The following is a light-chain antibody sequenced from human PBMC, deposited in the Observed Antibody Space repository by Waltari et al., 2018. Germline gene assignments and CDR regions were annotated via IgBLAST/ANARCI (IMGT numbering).Light chain of an antibody. J-gene: IGKJ4*01. V-gene: IGKV4-1*01. CDR3: QQYYSTPLT. Sequence: DIVMTQSPDSLAVSLGERATVNCKSSQSVLYSSKNKNYLAWYQKKPGQPPELLIHSASSRESGVPDRFSGSGSETDFTLTISSLQAEDVAVYYCQQYYSTPLTFGGGTKVEIK. CDR2: SAS. CDR1: QSVLYSSKNKNY.